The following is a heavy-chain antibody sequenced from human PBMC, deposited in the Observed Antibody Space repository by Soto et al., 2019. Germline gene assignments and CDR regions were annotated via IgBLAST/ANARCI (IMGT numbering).Heavy chain of an antibody. CDR3: EKDVYKQPPSGWLDP. J-gene: IGHJ5*02. CDR1: GFPFSDHA. D-gene: IGHD1-20*01. Sequence: PGGSLRLSCAASGFPFSDHAMSWVRQAPGKGLEWVSGISGSGAYIYYADSVKGRFTISRDNSKNMLYLQMNSLRAEDTAVYYCEKDVYKQPPSGWLDPWGQGTPVTVSS. CDR2: ISGSGAYI. V-gene: IGHV3-23*01.